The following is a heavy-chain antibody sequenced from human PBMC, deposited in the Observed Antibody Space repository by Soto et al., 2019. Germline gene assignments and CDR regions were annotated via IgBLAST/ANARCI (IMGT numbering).Heavy chain of an antibody. Sequence: GASVKVSCKASGYTFTGYYMHWVRQAPGQGLEWMGWINPNSGGTSYAQKFQGWVTMTRDTSISTAYMELSRLRSDDTAVYYCARGFGELNHYYYYMDVWGKGTTVTVSS. CDR2: INPNSGGT. CDR3: ARGFGELNHYYYYMDV. CDR1: GYTFTGYY. V-gene: IGHV1-2*04. J-gene: IGHJ6*03. D-gene: IGHD3-10*01.